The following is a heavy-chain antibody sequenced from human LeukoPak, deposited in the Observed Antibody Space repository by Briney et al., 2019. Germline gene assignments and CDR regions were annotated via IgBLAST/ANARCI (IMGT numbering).Heavy chain of an antibody. CDR2: ISSDSGTR. CDR3: ARVRYFDWLLYSFDY. CDR1: GGSFSGYY. Sequence: LSLTCAVYGGSFSGYYWSWIRQPPGKGLEWVSYISSDSGTRYYADSVKGRFTISRDNAKNSLYLQMNSLRAEDTAVYYCARVRYFDWLLYSFDYWGQGTLVTVSS. V-gene: IGHV3-11*04. J-gene: IGHJ4*02. D-gene: IGHD3-9*01.